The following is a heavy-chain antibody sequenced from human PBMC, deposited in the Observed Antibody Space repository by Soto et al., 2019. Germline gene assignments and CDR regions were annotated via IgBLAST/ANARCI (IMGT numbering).Heavy chain of an antibody. CDR1: VFTFSAYT. V-gene: IGHV3-30-3*01. J-gene: IGHJ3*02. CDR2: LSYDGNNE. Sequence: QVQLVESGGGVVQPGRSLRLSCAASVFTFSAYTMHWVRQPPGKGLEWVAVLSYDGNNERYTDPVKGRFTVSRDNSKSTLCLQMNSRKSEDTAVYYCARDGYSGRSDGFDIWGQGTMVTVSS. D-gene: IGHD1-26*01. CDR3: ARDGYSGRSDGFDI.